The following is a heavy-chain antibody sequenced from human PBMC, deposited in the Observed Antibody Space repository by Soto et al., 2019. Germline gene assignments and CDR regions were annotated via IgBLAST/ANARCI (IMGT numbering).Heavy chain of an antibody. Sequence: QVQLVQSGDEVKKPGSSVKVSCKASGGSFSSYAISWVRQAPGQVLEWMGWSIPIFGTANYAQKFQGRVTITADESTSTAYMELSSLRSEDTAVYYCADGSGSRNNWFDPWGQGTLVTVSS. CDR3: ADGSGSRNNWFDP. CDR2: SIPIFGTA. J-gene: IGHJ5*02. CDR1: GGSFSSYA. V-gene: IGHV1-69*01. D-gene: IGHD3-10*01.